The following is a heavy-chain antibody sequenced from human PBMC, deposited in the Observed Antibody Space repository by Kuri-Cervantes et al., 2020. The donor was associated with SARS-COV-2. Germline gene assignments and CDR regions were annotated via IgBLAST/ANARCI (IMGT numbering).Heavy chain of an antibody. Sequence: SETLSLTCAVSGGSISSSNWWSWVRQPPGKGLEWIGEIYHSGSTNYNPSLKSRVTISVDTSKNQFYLKLSSVTAADTAVYYCARVRYGDYVRFDPWGQGTLVTVSS. D-gene: IGHD4-17*01. CDR2: IYHSGST. CDR1: GGSISSSNW. V-gene: IGHV4-4*02. CDR3: ARVRYGDYVRFDP. J-gene: IGHJ5*02.